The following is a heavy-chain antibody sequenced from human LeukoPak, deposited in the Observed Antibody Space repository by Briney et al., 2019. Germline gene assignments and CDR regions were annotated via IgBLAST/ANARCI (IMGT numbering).Heavy chain of an antibody. Sequence: KSGPTLVNPTQTLTLTCTFSGFSLSTSGVGVVWIRQPPGKALEWLAPIYWDDDKRYSPSLKSRLTITNDTSKNQVVLTMTNMDPVDTATYYCAHRRLRDTAYHGVWFDPWGQGTLVTVSS. CDR2: IYWDDDK. J-gene: IGHJ5*02. D-gene: IGHD5-18*01. CDR3: AHRRLRDTAYHGVWFDP. CDR1: GFSLSTSGVG. V-gene: IGHV2-5*02.